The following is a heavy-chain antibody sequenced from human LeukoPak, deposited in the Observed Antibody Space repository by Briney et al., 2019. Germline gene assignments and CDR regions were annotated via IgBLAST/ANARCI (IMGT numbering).Heavy chain of an antibody. Sequence: ASVKVSCKASGYTFTSYGISWVRQAPGQGLEWMGWISAYNGNTNYAQKLQGRVTMTTDTSTSTAYMELRSQRSDDTAVYYCARDSPRGSSGRAPFDYWGQGTLVTVSS. CDR1: GYTFTSYG. V-gene: IGHV1-18*01. D-gene: IGHD6-6*01. CDR3: ARDSPRGSSGRAPFDY. J-gene: IGHJ4*02. CDR2: ISAYNGNT.